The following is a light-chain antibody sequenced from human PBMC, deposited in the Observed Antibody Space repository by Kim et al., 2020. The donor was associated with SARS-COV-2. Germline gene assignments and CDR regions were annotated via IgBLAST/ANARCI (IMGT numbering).Light chain of an antibody. CDR2: DLS. Sequence: QSALTQPRSVSGSPGQSVTISCTGTSSDVGGYNYVSWYQQHPGKAPKLMIYDLSKRPSGVPDRFSGSKSGNTASLTISGLQAEDEADYYCCSYAGSLVFGGGTKLTVL. CDR1: SSDVGGYNY. J-gene: IGLJ3*02. CDR3: CSYAGSLV. V-gene: IGLV2-11*01.